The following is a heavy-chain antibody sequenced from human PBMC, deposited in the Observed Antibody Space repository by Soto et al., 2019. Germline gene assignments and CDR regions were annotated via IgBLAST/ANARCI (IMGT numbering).Heavy chain of an antibody. V-gene: IGHV3-66*01. CDR1: GFTVSSNY. Sequence: EVQLVESGGGLVQPGGSLRLSCAASGFTVSSNYMSWVRQAPGKGLEWVSVIYSGGSTYYADSVKGRFTISRDNSKNTLYLQMNSLRAEDTAVYYCARDITIFGVVTLLARWGQGTLVTVSS. CDR2: IYSGGST. J-gene: IGHJ4*02. CDR3: ARDITIFGVVTLLAR. D-gene: IGHD3-3*01.